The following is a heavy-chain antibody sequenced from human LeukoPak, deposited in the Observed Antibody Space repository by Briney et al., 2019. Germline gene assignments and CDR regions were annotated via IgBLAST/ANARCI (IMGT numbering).Heavy chain of an antibody. Sequence: SGTLSLTRAVSGGSISIYYWSWIRPPAGKGLEWVGRIYTSGSTNYNPSLKSRVTMSVDTSKNQFSLKLSSVTAADTAVYYCARLPQYYDFWSGYKHYFDYWGQRTLVTVSS. V-gene: IGHV4-4*07. CDR2: IYTSGST. CDR3: ARLPQYYDFWSGYKHYFDY. CDR1: GGSISIYY. J-gene: IGHJ4*02. D-gene: IGHD3-3*01.